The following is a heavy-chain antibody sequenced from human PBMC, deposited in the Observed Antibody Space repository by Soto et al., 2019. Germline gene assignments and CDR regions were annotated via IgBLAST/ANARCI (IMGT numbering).Heavy chain of an antibody. Sequence: EVQLLESGGGLVQPGGSLRLSCAASGFTFSSYAMSWVRQAPGKGLEWVSAISGSGGSTCYADSVKGRFTISRDNSKNTLYLQMNSLRAEDTAVYYCAKDRRMIVVVFGAWGQGTLVTVSS. CDR2: ISGSGGST. CDR3: AKDRRMIVVVFGA. J-gene: IGHJ5*02. D-gene: IGHD3-22*01. V-gene: IGHV3-23*01. CDR1: GFTFSSYA.